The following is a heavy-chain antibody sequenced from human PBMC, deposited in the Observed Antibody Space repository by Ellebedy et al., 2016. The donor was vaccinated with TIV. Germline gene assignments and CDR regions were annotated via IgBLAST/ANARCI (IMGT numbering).Heavy chain of an antibody. Sequence: PGGSLRLSCAASGFNLSTYSMNWVRQAPGKGLEWVSYISSSSSTIYYADSVKGRFTISSDNAKNSLYLQMNSLRAEDTAVYYCARDDDDILTGRNAMDVWGQGTTVTVSS. V-gene: IGHV3-48*01. D-gene: IGHD3-9*01. J-gene: IGHJ6*02. CDR2: ISSSSSTI. CDR1: GFNLSTYS. CDR3: ARDDDDILTGRNAMDV.